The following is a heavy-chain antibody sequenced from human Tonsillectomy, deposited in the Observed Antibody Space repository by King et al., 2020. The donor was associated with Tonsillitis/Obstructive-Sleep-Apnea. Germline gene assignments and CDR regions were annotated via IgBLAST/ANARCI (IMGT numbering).Heavy chain of an antibody. J-gene: IGHJ3*01. CDR1: EFTFTSYA. V-gene: IGHV7-4-1*02. CDR3: AREGRSQTYYDFWSGSPDVFDL. Sequence: QLVQSGSELKKPGASVKVSCKASEFTFTSYAMNWVRQAPGQGLEWMGWINTHTGNPTYAQGFTGRFVFSLDISVSTAYLQINSLKAEDTAVYYCAREGRSQTYYDFWSGSPDVFDLWGQGTRVTVSS. D-gene: IGHD3-3*01. CDR2: INTHTGNP.